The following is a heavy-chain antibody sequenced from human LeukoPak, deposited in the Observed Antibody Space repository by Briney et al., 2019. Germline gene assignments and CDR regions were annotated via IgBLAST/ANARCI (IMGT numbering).Heavy chain of an antibody. V-gene: IGHV6-1*01. D-gene: IGHD5-18*01. Sequence: SQTLSLTCAFSGDSVSSNSAAWNWIRQSPSRGLEWLGRTYYRSKWYNDYAVSGKSRITINPDTTKNQFSLQLNSVTPEDTAVYYCARDYGYSYGQFDYWGQGTLVTVSS. J-gene: IGHJ4*02. CDR1: GDSVSSNSAA. CDR2: TYYRSKWYN. CDR3: ARDYGYSYGQFDY.